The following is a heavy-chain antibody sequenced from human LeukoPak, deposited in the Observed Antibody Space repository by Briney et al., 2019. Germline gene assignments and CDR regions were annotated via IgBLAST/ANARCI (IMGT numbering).Heavy chain of an antibody. CDR3: ARGRNYYDSSGDFYY. CDR1: GGSISSYY. J-gene: IGHJ4*02. D-gene: IGHD3-22*01. Sequence: SETLSLTCTVSGGSISSYYLSWIRQPPGKGLEWIGYIYYSGSTNYNPSLKSRVTISVDTSKNQFSLKLSSVTAADTAVYYCARGRNYYDSSGDFYYWGQGTLVTVSS. CDR2: IYYSGST. V-gene: IGHV4-59*01.